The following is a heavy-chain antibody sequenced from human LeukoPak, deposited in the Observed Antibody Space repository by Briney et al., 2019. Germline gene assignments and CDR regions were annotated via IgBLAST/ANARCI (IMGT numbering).Heavy chain of an antibody. CDR3: ARDRRSFFDY. D-gene: IGHD6-6*01. J-gene: IGHJ4*02. CDR1: GGSISSSTYY. Sequence: SETLSLTCTVSGGSISSSTYYWGWIRQPPGKGLEWIGSIYYSGTTDYNPSLKSRVTISVDTSKNQFSLKLSSVTAADTAVYYCARDRRSFFDYWGQGTLVTVSS. V-gene: IGHV4-39*07. CDR2: IYYSGTT.